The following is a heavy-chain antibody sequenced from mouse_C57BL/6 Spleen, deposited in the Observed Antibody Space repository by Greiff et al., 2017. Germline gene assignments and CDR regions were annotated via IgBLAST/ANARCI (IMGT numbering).Heavy chain of an antibody. CDR1: GFTFSDYG. CDR3: ARPHYYGSSYVGY. D-gene: IGHD1-1*01. Sequence: EVQLVESGGGLVKPGGSLKLSCAASGFTFSDYGMHWVRQAPEKGLEWVAYISSGSSTIYYADTVKGRFTISRVNAKNTLFLQMTSLRSEDTAMYYCARPHYYGSSYVGYWGQGTTLTVSS. J-gene: IGHJ2*01. CDR2: ISSGSSTI. V-gene: IGHV5-17*01.